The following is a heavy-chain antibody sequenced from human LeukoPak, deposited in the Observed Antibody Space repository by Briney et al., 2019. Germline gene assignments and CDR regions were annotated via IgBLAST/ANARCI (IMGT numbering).Heavy chain of an antibody. J-gene: IGHJ4*02. CDR2: ITSSGSTK. D-gene: IGHD5-24*01. CDR3: AREMATISLVDY. CDR1: GFTFSSYE. V-gene: IGHV3-48*03. Sequence: PGGSLRLSCAASGFTFSSYEMNWVRQTPGKGLEWVAYITSSGSTKYYADSVKGRFTISRDNAKNSLYLQMNSLRAEDTAVYYCAREMATISLVDYWGQGTLVTVSS.